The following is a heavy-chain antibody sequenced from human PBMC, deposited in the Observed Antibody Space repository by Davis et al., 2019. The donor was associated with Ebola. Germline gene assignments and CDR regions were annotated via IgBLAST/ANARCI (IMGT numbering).Heavy chain of an antibody. J-gene: IGHJ4*02. D-gene: IGHD6-13*01. Sequence: MPSETLSLTCAVYGGTFSDYYWSWIRQPPGKGLEWIGEITPSGSTNYNPSLKSRVTMSVDTSKNQFSLKLTSVTAADTAVYFCARGNTIAAAGTGYYFDYWGQGTLVTVSS. CDR1: GGTFSDYY. CDR3: ARGNTIAAAGTGYYFDY. V-gene: IGHV4-34*01. CDR2: ITPSGST.